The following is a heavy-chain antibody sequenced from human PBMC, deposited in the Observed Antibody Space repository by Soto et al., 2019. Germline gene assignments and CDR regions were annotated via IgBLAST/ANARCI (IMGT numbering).Heavy chain of an antibody. CDR3: ARESTTEVLVFDP. CDR2: ISAYNGNT. CDR1: GYTFTSYG. J-gene: IGHJ5*02. V-gene: IGHV1-18*01. Sequence: ASVKVSCKASGYTFTSYGISCVRQAPGQGLEWMGWISAYNGNTNYAQKLQGRVTMTTDTSTSTAYMELRSLRSDDTAVYYCARESTTEVLVFDPWVQGTLVTVSS.